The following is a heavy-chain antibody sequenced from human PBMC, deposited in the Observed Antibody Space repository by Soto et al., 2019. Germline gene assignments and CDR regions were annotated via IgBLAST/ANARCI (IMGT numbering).Heavy chain of an antibody. CDR2: ISFSGFTT. Sequence: TGGSLRLSCASSGFTFNNYAMSWVRQAPGKGLEWVSTISFSGFTTYYADSVKGRFTISRDNSKNTLYLQMNSLRAEDTAVYYCAKAGLRLEELSKRGPFDYWGQGSLVTVSS. CDR1: GFTFNNYA. V-gene: IGHV3-23*01. J-gene: IGHJ4*02. CDR3: AKAGLRLEELSKRGPFDY. D-gene: IGHD3-16*02.